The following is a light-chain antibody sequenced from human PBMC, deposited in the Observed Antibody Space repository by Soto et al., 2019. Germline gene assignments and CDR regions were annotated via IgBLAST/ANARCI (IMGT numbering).Light chain of an antibody. V-gene: IGLV4-69*01. J-gene: IGLJ3*02. CDR1: SGHSNYA. CDR3: QTWGTGAWV. CDR2: LNSDGSH. Sequence: QPVLTQSPSASASLGASVKLTCTLSSGHSNYAIAWHQQQPEKGPRYLMKLNSDGSHSKGDGIPDRFSGSSSGAERYLTISRLQSEDEADYYCQTWGTGAWVFGGGTKVTVL.